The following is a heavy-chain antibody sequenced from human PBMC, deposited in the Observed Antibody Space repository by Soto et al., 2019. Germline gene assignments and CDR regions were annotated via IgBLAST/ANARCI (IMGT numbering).Heavy chain of an antibody. CDR1: GGSVSVYY. CDR3: ARGVGSSPPQY. D-gene: IGHD1-26*01. Sequence: SETLSLTCTISGGSVSVYYWSWIRQSTGQGLEWIGYIYASGSPYYNPSLRRRVTISADTSKNQISLKLTSPTAADTAVYYCARGVGSSPPQYWGRGTLVTVS. V-gene: IGHV4-59*02. CDR2: IYASGSP. J-gene: IGHJ4*02.